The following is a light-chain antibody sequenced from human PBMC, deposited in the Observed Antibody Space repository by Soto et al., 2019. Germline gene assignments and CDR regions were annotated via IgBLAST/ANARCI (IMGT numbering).Light chain of an antibody. V-gene: IGKV3-20*01. CDR1: QSISSRY. Sequence: EIVFTQSPATLSLSPGERATLSCRPSQSISSRYLAWYQQKPGQAPRLLIYGASSRATGIPDRFSGSGSGTDFTLTISRLEPEDFAVYYCQQYGSSPLTFGGGTKVDIK. CDR3: QQYGSSPLT. J-gene: IGKJ4*01. CDR2: GAS.